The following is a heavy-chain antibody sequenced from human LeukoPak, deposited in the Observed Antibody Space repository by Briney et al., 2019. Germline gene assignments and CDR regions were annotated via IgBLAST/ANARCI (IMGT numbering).Heavy chain of an antibody. CDR1: GGTFSSYA. Sequence: ASVKASCKASGGTFSSYAISWVRQAPGQGLEWMGGIIPIFGTANYAQKFQGRVTITADESTSTAYMELSSLRYEDTAVYYCARDRGRAFDIWGQGTMVTVSS. D-gene: IGHD1-26*01. CDR2: IIPIFGTA. CDR3: ARDRGRAFDI. V-gene: IGHV1-69*13. J-gene: IGHJ3*02.